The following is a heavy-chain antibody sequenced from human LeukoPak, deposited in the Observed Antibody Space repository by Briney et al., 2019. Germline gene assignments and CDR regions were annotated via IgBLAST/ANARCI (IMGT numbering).Heavy chain of an antibody. D-gene: IGHD1-26*01. CDR3: ARAVLASGSYSPVY. Sequence: GGSLRLSCAASGFSFSASATHWVRQASGKGLEWVGRIRSKGNSYATEYGASVKGRFTISRDDSKNTAYLQMNSLKTEDTAVYYCARAVLASGSYSPVYWGQGTLVTVSS. J-gene: IGHJ4*02. CDR2: IRSKGNSYAT. V-gene: IGHV3-73*01. CDR1: GFSFSASA.